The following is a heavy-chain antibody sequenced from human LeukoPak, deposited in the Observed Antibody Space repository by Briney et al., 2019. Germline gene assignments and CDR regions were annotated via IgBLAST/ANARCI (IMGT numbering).Heavy chain of an antibody. CDR1: GITFSSYG. CDR2: ITTSSSYI. CDR3: VREIIRLGQDDYFDY. V-gene: IGHV3-21*01. J-gene: IGHJ4*02. D-gene: IGHD3-3*02. Sequence: PGRSLRLSCAASGITFSSYGMSWVRQAPGKGLEWVSSITTSSSYIYYADSVKGRFTISRDNAKNSLSLQMNSLRAEDTAVYYCVREIIRLGQDDYFDYWGQGTLVTVSS.